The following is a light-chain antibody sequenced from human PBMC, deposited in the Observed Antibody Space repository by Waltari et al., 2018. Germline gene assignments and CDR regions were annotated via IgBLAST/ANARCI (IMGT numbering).Light chain of an antibody. V-gene: IGLV3-1*01. Sequence: YELTQPSSVSVSPGQTASITCSGSNLGSKYVSWFQQRPGQSPVLVIYQDSERPSGIPERFSGSNSGDTATLTISGNQAMDEAEYFCQAWDTSTVVFGGGTELTVL. CDR3: QAWDTSTVV. J-gene: IGLJ3*02. CDR2: QDS. CDR1: NLGSKY.